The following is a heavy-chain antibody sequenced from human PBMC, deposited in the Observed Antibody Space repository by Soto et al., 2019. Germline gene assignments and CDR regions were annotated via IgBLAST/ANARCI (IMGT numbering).Heavy chain of an antibody. CDR2: NSSSSTYT. CDR3: ARCVLAPTMAYDY. D-gene: IGHD3-3*02. J-gene: IGHJ4*02. V-gene: IGHV3-11*05. CDR1: GFTFSDYY. Sequence: QVQLVESGGGLVKPGGSLRLFCAASGFTFSDYYMSWIRQAPGKGLEWVSHNSSSSTYTHYADSVKGRFTISRDNAKNSLYLQMNSLRAEDTAVYYCARCVLAPTMAYDYWGQGTLVPVSS.